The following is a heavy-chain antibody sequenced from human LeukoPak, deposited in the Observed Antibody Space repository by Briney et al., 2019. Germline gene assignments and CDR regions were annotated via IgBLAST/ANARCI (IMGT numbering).Heavy chain of an antibody. CDR3: ARASMQLVMSFDI. V-gene: IGHV4-59*12. Sequence: SETLSLTCTVSGGSISSYYWSWIRQPPGKGLEWIGYIYYSGSTNYNPSLKSRVTISVDTSKNQFSLKLSSVTAADTAVYYCARASMQLVMSFDIWGQGTMVTVSS. CDR2: IYYSGST. J-gene: IGHJ3*02. D-gene: IGHD6-13*01. CDR1: GGSISSYY.